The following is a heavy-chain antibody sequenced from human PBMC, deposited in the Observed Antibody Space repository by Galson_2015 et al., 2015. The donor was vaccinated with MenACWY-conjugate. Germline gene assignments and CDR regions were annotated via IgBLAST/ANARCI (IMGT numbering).Heavy chain of an antibody. V-gene: IGHV3-7*03. CDR2: INQDGSDK. J-gene: IGHJ4*02. CDR3: AREYKGTEQWLFAFDY. Sequence: SLRLSCAASGFTFSSYWMSWVRQAPGKGLEWVSNINQDGSDKYYVDSVKGRFTISRDNAKNSLYLQMNSLRAEDTAVYYCAREYKGTEQWLFAFDYWGQGTLVTVSS. CDR1: GFTFSSYW. D-gene: IGHD6-19*01.